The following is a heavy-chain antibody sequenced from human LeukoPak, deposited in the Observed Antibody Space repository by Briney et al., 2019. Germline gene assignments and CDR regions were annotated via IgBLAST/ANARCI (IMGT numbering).Heavy chain of an antibody. D-gene: IGHD2-2*01. V-gene: IGHV1-2*02. CDR1: GYTFTGYY. J-gene: IGHJ4*02. CDR3: ARDEGRGVYQLLYYFDY. Sequence: GASVKVSCKASGYTFTGYYMHWVRQAPGQGLEWMGWINPNSGGTNYAQKFQGRVTMTRDTSISTAYMELSRLRSDDTAVYYCARDEGRGVYQLLYYFDYWGQGTLVTVSS. CDR2: INPNSGGT.